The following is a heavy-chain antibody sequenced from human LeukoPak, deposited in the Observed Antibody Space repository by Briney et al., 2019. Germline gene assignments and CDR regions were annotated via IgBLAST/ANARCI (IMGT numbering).Heavy chain of an antibody. Sequence: KPSETLSLTYAVYGGSFSGYYWSWIRQPPGKGLGWIGEINHSGSTNYNPSLKSRVTISVDTSKNQFSLKLSSVTAADTAVYYCARGRVGSGSHNVDYWGQGTLVTVSS. J-gene: IGHJ4*02. CDR2: INHSGST. D-gene: IGHD6-19*01. CDR3: ARGRVGSGSHNVDY. V-gene: IGHV4-34*01. CDR1: GGSFSGYY.